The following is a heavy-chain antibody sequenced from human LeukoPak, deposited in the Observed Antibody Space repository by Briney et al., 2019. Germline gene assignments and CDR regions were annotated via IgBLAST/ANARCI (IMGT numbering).Heavy chain of an antibody. CDR1: GYTFTGYY. D-gene: IGHD4-17*01. V-gene: IGHV1-2*02. Sequence: EASVKVSCKASGYTFTGYYMHWVRQAPGQGPEWMGWINPSSGSTNYAQKFQGRVTMTRDTSISTAFMDLSRLRSDDTAVYYCARRGNYGDYFDYWGQGTLVTVSS. CDR2: INPSSGST. J-gene: IGHJ4*02. CDR3: ARRGNYGDYFDY.